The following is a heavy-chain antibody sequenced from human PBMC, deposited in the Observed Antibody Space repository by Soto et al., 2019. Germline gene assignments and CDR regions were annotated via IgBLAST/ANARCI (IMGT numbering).Heavy chain of an antibody. CDR3: ARKDYYGSGIYYFDY. CDR2: INPANGDT. J-gene: IGHJ4*02. Sequence: ASVKVSCKSSGYTFTTYPIHWVRQAPGQSLEWMGWINPANGDTGYSQSFQGRVTITRDTSARTAYMELSSLRSEDTAVYYCARKDYYGSGIYYFDYWGQGTLVTVSS. CDR1: GYTFTTYP. V-gene: IGHV1-3*01. D-gene: IGHD3-10*01.